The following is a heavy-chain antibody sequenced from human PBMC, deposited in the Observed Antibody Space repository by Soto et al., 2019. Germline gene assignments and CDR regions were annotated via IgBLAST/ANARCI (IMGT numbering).Heavy chain of an antibody. CDR1: GGSISSVDYY. Sequence: NPSDNLSLTSAVSGGSISSVDYYWSCTLQPPGKGLELIGGIYYSGSTYYDPSIKSRVTIWVNASKNQFSLKLMSVTAADTAVYYWAKAGHDYSNYRPSHXWGQGDFVTVS. J-gene: IGHJ4*02. D-gene: IGHD4-4*01. V-gene: IGHV4-30-4*02. CDR3: AKAGHDYSNYRPSHX. CDR2: IYYSGST.